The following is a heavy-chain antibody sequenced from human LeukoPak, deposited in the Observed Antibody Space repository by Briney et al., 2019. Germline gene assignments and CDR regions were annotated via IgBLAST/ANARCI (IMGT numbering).Heavy chain of an antibody. CDR1: GGSVSSGDYY. V-gene: IGHV4-30-4*08. CDR3: ARVRFTVRKENWFDP. J-gene: IGHJ5*02. CDR2: IYYSGST. D-gene: IGHD4-11*01. Sequence: SQTLSLTCTVSGGSVSSGDYYWSWIRQPPGKGLEWIGYIYYSGSTYYNPSLKSRVTISVDTSKNQFSLKLSSVTAADTAVYYCARVRFTVRKENWFDPWGQGTLVTVSS.